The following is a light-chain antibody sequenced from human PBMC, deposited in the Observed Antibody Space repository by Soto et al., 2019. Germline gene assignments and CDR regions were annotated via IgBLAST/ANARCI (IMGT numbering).Light chain of an antibody. CDR2: GAS. J-gene: IGKJ5*01. CDR1: QSVSSSY. V-gene: IGKV3-20*01. CDR3: QQYGGSPPVT. Sequence: PGERATLSCGASQSVSSSYLAWYQQKPGQTPRLLIYGASGRATGIPDRFSGSGSGTDFTLTISRLEPEDFAVYYCQQYGGSPPVTFGQGTRLEIK.